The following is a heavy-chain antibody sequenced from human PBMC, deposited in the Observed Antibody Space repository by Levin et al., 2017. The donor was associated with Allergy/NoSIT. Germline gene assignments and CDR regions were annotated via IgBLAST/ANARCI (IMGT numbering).Heavy chain of an antibody. CDR1: GGSISSYY. J-gene: IGHJ3*02. D-gene: IGHD3-10*01. CDR2: IYYSGST. CDR3: ARHGISMVRGPKRAFDI. V-gene: IGHV4-59*08. Sequence: SQTLSLTCTVSGGSISSYYWSWIRQPPGKGLEWIGYIYYSGSTNYNPSLKSRVTISVDTSKNQFSLKLSSVTAADTAVYYCARHGISMVRGPKRAFDIWGQGTMVTVSS.